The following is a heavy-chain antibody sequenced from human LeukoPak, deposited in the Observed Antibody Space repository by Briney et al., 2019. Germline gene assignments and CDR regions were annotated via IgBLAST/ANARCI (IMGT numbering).Heavy chain of an antibody. V-gene: IGHV4-59*08. CDR1: GGSISSYY. J-gene: IGHJ4*02. Sequence: SETLSLTCTVSGGSISSYYWSWIRQPPGKGLEWIGYIYYSGSTYYNPSLKSRVTISVDTSKNQFSLKLSSVTAADTAVYYCARLPRFYYYDSSGYYLFDYWGQGTLVTVSS. CDR2: IYYSGST. CDR3: ARLPRFYYYDSSGYYLFDY. D-gene: IGHD3-22*01.